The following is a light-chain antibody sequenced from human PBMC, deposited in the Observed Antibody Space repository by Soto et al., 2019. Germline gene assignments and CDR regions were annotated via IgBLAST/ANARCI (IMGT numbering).Light chain of an antibody. CDR3: SSYTSSSTLA. J-gene: IGLJ2*01. V-gene: IGLV2-14*01. CDR1: SSDVGGYNY. Sequence: QSVLTQPASVSGSPGQSITISCTGSSSDVGGYNYVSWYQQHPGKAPKLMIYEVSNRPSGISNRFSGSKSGNTASLTLSGLQAEDEADYYCSSYTSSSTLAFGRGTKLTVL. CDR2: EVS.